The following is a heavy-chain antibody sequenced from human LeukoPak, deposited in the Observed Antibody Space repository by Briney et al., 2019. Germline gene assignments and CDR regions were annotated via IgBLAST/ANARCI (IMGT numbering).Heavy chain of an antibody. CDR3: ARYDFILISYFDL. D-gene: IGHD3-3*01. CDR2: IYSDGTT. Sequence: GGSLRLSCAASGFTVSNNYMSWVRQAPGKKLEWVSDIYSDGTTFYADSVKGRFTISRDNSKNTLYLQMNSLRAEDTAVYHCARYDFILISYFDLWGRGALVTVSP. CDR1: GFTVSNNY. J-gene: IGHJ2*01. V-gene: IGHV3-53*01.